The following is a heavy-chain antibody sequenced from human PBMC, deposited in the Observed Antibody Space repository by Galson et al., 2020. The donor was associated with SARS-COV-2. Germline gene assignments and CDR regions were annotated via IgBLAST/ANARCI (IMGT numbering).Heavy chain of an antibody. D-gene: IGHD3-10*01. J-gene: IGHJ4*01. CDR3: ARSPRAYGSGTYFFDS. CDR1: DASIESFNYY. V-gene: IGHV4-39*01. CDR2: IYFSGGT. Sequence: ASETLSLTCTVPDASIESFNYYWVWIRQPPGERLEWIGSIYFSGGTFYNPSLKGRVTISIDTSNNRFSLQLTSVTASDTAIYFCARSPRAYGSGTYFFDSWGHGTLVIVSS.